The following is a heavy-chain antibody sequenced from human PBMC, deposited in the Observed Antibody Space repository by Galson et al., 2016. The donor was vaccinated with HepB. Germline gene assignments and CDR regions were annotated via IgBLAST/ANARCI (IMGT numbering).Heavy chain of an antibody. Sequence: SVKVSCKASGYTLTTYGISWVRQAPGQGLEWMGWISTYSGDTNHAQELQGRVTMTTDRSTNTAYMELRNLKSDDTAVYYCVRDRDRTLDYWGQGTLVTVSS. CDR2: ISTYSGDT. V-gene: IGHV1-18*01. J-gene: IGHJ4*02. CDR3: VRDRDRTLDY. D-gene: IGHD1-7*01. CDR1: GYTLTTYG.